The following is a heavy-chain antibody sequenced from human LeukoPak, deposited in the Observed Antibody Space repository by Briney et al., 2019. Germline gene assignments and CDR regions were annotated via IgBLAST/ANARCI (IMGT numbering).Heavy chain of an antibody. CDR1: GFTVSSNY. CDR3: VRSVDYLGYYFDY. V-gene: IGHV4-59*02. D-gene: IGHD7-27*01. J-gene: IGHJ4*02. CDR2: IYYSGST. Sequence: GSLRLSCAASGFTVSSNYMSWIRQPPGKGLEWIGYIYYSGSTNYNPSLKSRVTISVDTSKNQFSLKLSSVTAADTAVYYCVRSVDYLGYYFDYWGQGTLVTVSS.